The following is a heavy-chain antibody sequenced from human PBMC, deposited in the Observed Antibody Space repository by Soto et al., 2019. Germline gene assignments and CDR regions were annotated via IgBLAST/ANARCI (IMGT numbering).Heavy chain of an antibody. CDR1: GFTFSSYA. Sequence: GGSLRLSCAASGFTFSSYAMSWVRQAPGKGLEWVSAISGSGGSTYYADSVKGRFTISRDNSKNTLYLQMNSLRAEDTAVYYCAKSPNIVVVVAAAYYYYGMDVWGQGTTVTVSS. D-gene: IGHD2-15*01. J-gene: IGHJ6*02. V-gene: IGHV3-23*01. CDR3: AKSPNIVVVVAAAYYYYGMDV. CDR2: ISGSGGST.